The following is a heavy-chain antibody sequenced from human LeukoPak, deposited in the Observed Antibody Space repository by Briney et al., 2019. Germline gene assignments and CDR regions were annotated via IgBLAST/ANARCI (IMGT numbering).Heavy chain of an antibody. V-gene: IGHV1-2*02. CDR3: VRDRYYGSGSFYQMDV. D-gene: IGHD3-10*01. CDR1: GYTFIGYY. J-gene: IGHJ6*02. CDR2: INPNSGGT. Sequence: ASVKVSCKASGYTFIGYYMHWVRQAPGQGLEWMGWINPNSGGTDYEQKFQGRVTMTRDTSIGTAYMELSSLRSDDTAVYYCVRDRYYGSGSFYQMDVWGQGTTVTVSS.